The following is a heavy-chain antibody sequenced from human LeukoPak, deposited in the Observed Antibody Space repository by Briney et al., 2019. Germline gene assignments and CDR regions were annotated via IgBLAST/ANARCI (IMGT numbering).Heavy chain of an antibody. V-gene: IGHV3-53*01. J-gene: IGHJ4*02. Sequence: QTGGSLRLSCAASGFTVSSNYMSWVRQAPGQGLEWVSVIYSGGSTYYADSVKGRFTISRDNAMNTLYLQMNSLRGEDTAVYYCVRGDLRLPRSTPDCWGQGTLVTVSS. CDR1: GFTVSSNY. CDR2: IYSGGST. CDR3: VRGDLRLPRSTPDC. D-gene: IGHD5/OR15-5a*01.